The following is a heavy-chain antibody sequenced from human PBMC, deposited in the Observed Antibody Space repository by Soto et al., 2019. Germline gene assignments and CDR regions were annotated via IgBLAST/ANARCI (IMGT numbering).Heavy chain of an antibody. CDR1: GYAFTTYH. CDR2: IDPSDGTT. J-gene: IGHJ3*02. CDR3: ARDEVPDVQNDAFDI. Sequence: ASVKVSCKASGYAFTTYHMHSVRQAPGQGLEWMGMIDPSDGTTTYAQKLQGRVTMTRDTATSTVYMELSSLRSEDTAVYYCARDEVPDVQNDAFDIWGQGTMVTVSS. V-gene: IGHV1-46*04.